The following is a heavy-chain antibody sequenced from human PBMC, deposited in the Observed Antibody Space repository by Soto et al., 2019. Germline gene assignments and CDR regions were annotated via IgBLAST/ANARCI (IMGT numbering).Heavy chain of an antibody. J-gene: IGHJ6*03. CDR2: IYYSGST. CDR3: ARGGQDYGDYDYYYYYMDV. Sequence: TSETLSLTCTVSGGSISSYYWSWIRQPPGKGLEWIGYIYYSGSTNYNPSLKSRVTISVDTSKNQFSLKLSSVTAADTAVYYCARGGQDYGDYDYYYYYMDVWGKGTTVTVSS. V-gene: IGHV4-59*01. CDR1: GGSISSYY. D-gene: IGHD4-17*01.